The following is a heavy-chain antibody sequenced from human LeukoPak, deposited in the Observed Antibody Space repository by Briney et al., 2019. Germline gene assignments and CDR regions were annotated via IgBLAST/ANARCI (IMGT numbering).Heavy chain of an antibody. CDR3: ARGVGTMAYYYYYGMDV. D-gene: IGHD1-7*01. J-gene: IGHJ6*02. Sequence: SETLSRTCAVYGGSFSGYCWSWIRQPPGKGLEWIGEINHSGSTNYNPSLKSRVAISVDTSKNQFSLKLSSVTAADTAVYYCARGVGTMAYYYYYGMDVWGQGTTVTVSS. V-gene: IGHV4-34*01. CDR1: GGSFSGYC. CDR2: INHSGST.